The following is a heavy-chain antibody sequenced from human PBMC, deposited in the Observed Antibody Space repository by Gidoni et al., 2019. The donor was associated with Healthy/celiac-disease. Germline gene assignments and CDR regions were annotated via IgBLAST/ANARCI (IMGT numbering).Heavy chain of an antibody. CDR3: ARDVTPYSSSWYLGAFDI. CDR2: IYYSGST. D-gene: IGHD6-13*01. CDR1: GDSIRRGGSY. V-gene: IGHV4-31*03. Sequence: QVQLQESGHGLVKPSQTLSPTRTVAGDSIRRGGSYWRWIRQHPGKGLEWIGYIYYSGSTYYTPSLKSRVTISVDTAKNQFSLKLSSVTAADTAVYYCARDVTPYSSSWYLGAFDIWGQGTMVTVSS. J-gene: IGHJ3*02.